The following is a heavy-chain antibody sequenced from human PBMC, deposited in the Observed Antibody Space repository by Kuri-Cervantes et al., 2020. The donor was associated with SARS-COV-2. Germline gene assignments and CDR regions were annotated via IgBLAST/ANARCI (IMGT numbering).Heavy chain of an antibody. CDR3: ARISEGYSSSWYYYYGMDV. V-gene: IGHV4-34*01. D-gene: IGHD6-13*01. CDR2: INHSGNT. J-gene: IGHJ6*02. Sequence: SQTLSLTCAVYGGSFSDYYWSWVRQPPGKGLEWIGEINHSGNTNYDPSLKSRVTISVDTSKNQFSLKLSSVTAADTAVYYCARISEGYSSSWYYYYGMDVWGQGTTVTVSS. CDR1: GGSFSDYY.